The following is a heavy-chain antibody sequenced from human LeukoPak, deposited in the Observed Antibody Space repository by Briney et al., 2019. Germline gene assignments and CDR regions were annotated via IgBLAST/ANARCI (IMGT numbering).Heavy chain of an antibody. CDR1: GFTFSSYW. V-gene: IGHV3-7*01. J-gene: IGHJ2*01. D-gene: IGHD3-22*01. CDR3: ATAQLYYYDSSGPPNWYFDL. CDR2: IKQDGSEK. Sequence: GGSLRLSCAASGFTFSSYWMSWVRQAPGKGLEWVANIKQDGSEKYYVDSVKGRFTISRDNAKNSLYLQMNSLRAEDTAVYYCATAQLYYYDSSGPPNWYFDLWGRGTLVTVS.